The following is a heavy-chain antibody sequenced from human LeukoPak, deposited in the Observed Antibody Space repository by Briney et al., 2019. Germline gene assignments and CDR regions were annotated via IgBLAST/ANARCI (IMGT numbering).Heavy chain of an antibody. J-gene: IGHJ4*02. V-gene: IGHV1-18*04. CDR2: ISNHNGNT. CDR3: TRGIALATAYYFDS. Sequence: ASVKVSCKTSGFTFSAYGIAWVRQAPGHGPEWMGWISNHNGNTNYAQKFRDRITVTTETSTGTVSMELRSLKPDDTAIYYCTRGIALATAYYFDSWGRGTQVTVAS. CDR1: GFTFSAYG. D-gene: IGHD6-25*01.